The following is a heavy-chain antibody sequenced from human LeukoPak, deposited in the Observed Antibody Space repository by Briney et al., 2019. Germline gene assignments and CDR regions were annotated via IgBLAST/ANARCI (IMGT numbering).Heavy chain of an antibody. CDR2: IYHSGST. V-gene: IGHV4-38-2*02. D-gene: IGHD5-18*01. Sequence: SETLSLTCTVSGYSISSGYYWGWIRQPPGKGLEWIGSIYHSGSTYYNPSLKSRVTISVDTSKNQFSLKLSSVTAADTAVYYCAREGLEDTAMVMEVSYYFDYWGQGTLVTVSS. CDR1: GYSISSGYY. CDR3: AREGLEDTAMVMEVSYYFDY. J-gene: IGHJ4*02.